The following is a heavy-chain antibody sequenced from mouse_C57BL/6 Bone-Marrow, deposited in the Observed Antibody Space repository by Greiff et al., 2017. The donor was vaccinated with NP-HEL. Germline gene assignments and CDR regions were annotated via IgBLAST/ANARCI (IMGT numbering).Heavy chain of an antibody. CDR3: ARKDDGYKLPYWYFGV. CDR1: GYTFTSYG. V-gene: IGHV1-81*01. Sequence: VQLQQSGAELARPGASVKLSCKASGYTFTSYGISWVKQRTGQGLEWIGEIYPRSGNTYYNEKFKGKATLTADKSSSTAYMELRSLTSEDSAVYFCARKDDGYKLPYWYFGVWGTGTTVTVAS. CDR2: IYPRSGNT. J-gene: IGHJ1*03. D-gene: IGHD2-3*01.